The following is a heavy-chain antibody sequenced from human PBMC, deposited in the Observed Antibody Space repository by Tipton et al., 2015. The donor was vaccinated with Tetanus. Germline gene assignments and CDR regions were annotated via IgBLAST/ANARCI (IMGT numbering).Heavy chain of an antibody. V-gene: IGHV4-31*03. J-gene: IGHJ4*02. CDR3: ARGQARGGRGWTYFDP. CDR1: GGSLSRGGYY. CDR2: IYFSGST. Sequence: TLSLTCTVSGGSLSRGGYYWTWIRQNPGKGLEWIGDIYFSGSTYYNPSLKSRVTISVDTSKDRFSLQLNSVTAAGTAVYYCARGQARGGRGWTYFDPWGQGPLVTVST. D-gene: IGHD1-26*01.